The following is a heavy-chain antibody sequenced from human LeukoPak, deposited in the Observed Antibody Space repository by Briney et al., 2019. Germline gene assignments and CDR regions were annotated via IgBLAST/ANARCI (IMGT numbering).Heavy chain of an antibody. CDR3: ARDERFLEWLSRDNWFDP. D-gene: IGHD3-3*01. CDR2: ISSSSSYI. CDR1: GFTFSSYS. J-gene: IGHJ5*02. V-gene: IGHV3-21*01. Sequence: GGSLRLSCAASGFTFSSYSMNWVRQAPGKGLEWVSSISSSSSYIYYADSVKGRFTISRDNAKNSLYLQMNSLRAEDTAVYYCARDERFLEWLSRDNWFDPWGQGTLVTVSS.